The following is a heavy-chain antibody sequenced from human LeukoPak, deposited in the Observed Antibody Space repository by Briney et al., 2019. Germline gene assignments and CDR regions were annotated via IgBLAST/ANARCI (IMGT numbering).Heavy chain of an antibody. V-gene: IGHV1-46*01. CDR2: INPSGGST. CDR1: GYTFTSYG. D-gene: IGHD4-23*01. CDR3: ARDPLRGNSLDDY. Sequence: ASVKVSCKASGYTFTSYGISWVRQAPGQGLEWMGIINPSGGSTSYARKFQGRVTMTRDTSTSTVYMELSSLRSEDTAVYYCARDPLRGNSLDDYWGQGTLVTVSS. J-gene: IGHJ4*02.